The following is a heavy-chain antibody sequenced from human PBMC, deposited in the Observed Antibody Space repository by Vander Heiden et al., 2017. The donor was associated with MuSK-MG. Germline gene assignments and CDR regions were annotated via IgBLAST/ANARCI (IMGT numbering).Heavy chain of an antibody. CDR3: SWGVGDY. D-gene: IGHD1-26*01. J-gene: IGHJ4*01. CDR2: IYKSGST. CDR1: GGSISSGSYY. V-gene: IGHV4-61*02. Sequence: QVQLQESGPGLVKPSQTLSLTCTVSGGSISSGSYYWSWIRQPAGKGLEWIGRIYKSGSTNDNPSLKSRVTISVDSPKNQFYLKLRSLKVADTAVDYWSWGVGDYW.